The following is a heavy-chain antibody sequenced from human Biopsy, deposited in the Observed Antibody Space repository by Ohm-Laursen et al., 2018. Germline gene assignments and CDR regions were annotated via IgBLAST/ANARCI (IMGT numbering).Heavy chain of an antibody. J-gene: IGHJ5*01. CDR3: VKQWGGYNFDS. CDR1: GFTFSSYA. CDR2: IDVSDYNT. D-gene: IGHD1-14*01. V-gene: IGHV3-23*01. Sequence: GQTLSLTCAASGFTFSSYAMNWVRQAPGKGLEWVAHIDVSDYNTYYADSVRGRFTISRDNSKQMVHLEINSLTADDTAVYYCVKQWGGYNFDSWGQGALVTVSS.